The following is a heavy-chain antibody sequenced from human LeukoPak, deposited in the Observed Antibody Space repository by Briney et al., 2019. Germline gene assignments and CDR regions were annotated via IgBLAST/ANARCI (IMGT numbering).Heavy chain of an antibody. Sequence: SQTLSLTCTVSGGSIISGSYYWSWIRQPAGKGLEWIGRIYTSGSTNYNPSLKSRVTISVDTSKNQFSLKLSSVTAADTAVYYCARDKATDFWSGYASYDAFDIWGQGTMVTVSS. V-gene: IGHV4-61*02. CDR3: ARDKATDFWSGYASYDAFDI. D-gene: IGHD3-3*01. J-gene: IGHJ3*02. CDR2: IYTSGST. CDR1: GGSIISGSYY.